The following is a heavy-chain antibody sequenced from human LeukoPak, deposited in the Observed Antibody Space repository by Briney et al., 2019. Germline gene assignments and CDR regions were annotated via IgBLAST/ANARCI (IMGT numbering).Heavy chain of an antibody. D-gene: IGHD3-22*01. Sequence: SETLSLTCTVSGGSISSSSYYWGWIRQPPGKGLEWIGSIYYSGSTYYNPSLKSRVTISVDTSKNQFSLKLSSVTAADTAVYYCARPYDSSGYALGHWGQGTLVTVSS. CDR1: GGSISSSSYY. V-gene: IGHV4-39*01. CDR3: ARPYDSSGYALGH. CDR2: IYYSGST. J-gene: IGHJ4*02.